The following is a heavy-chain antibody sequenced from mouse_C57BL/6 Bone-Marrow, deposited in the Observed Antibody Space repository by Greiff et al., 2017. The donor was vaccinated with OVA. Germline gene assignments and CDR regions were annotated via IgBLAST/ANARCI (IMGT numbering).Heavy chain of an antibody. CDR1: GYTFTDYY. D-gene: IGHD1-1*01. J-gene: IGHJ2*01. Sequence: VQLQQSGPVLVKPGASVKMSCKASGYTFTDYYMNWVKQSHGKSLEWIGVINPYNGGTSYNQKFKGKATLTVDKSSSTAYMELNSLTSEDSAVYYCAREGHITTGVADWGQGTTLTVSS. V-gene: IGHV1-19*01. CDR2: INPYNGGT. CDR3: AREGHITTGVAD.